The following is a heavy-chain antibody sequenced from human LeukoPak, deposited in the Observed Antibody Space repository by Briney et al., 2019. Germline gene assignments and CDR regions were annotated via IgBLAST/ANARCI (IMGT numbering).Heavy chain of an antibody. CDR1: GGSFSGYY. CDR2: INHSGST. CDR3: VGWLRSRYYYGMDV. J-gene: IGHJ6*02. D-gene: IGHD5-12*01. V-gene: IGHV4-34*01. Sequence: PSETLSLTCAVYGGSFSGYYWSWIRQPPGKGLEWIGEINHSGSTNYNPSLKSRVTISVDTSKNQFSLKLSSVTAADTAVYYCVGWLRSRYYYGMDVWGQGTTVTVSS.